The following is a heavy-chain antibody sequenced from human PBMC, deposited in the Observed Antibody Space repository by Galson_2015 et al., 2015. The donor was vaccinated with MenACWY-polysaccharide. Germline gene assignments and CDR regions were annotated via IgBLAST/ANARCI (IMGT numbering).Heavy chain of an antibody. J-gene: IGHJ4*02. CDR1: GFTFNDYA. D-gene: IGHD6-19*01. V-gene: IGHV3-9*01. CDR2: ISWNSASI. Sequence: SLRLSCAASGFTFNDYAMHWVRQPPGKGLEWVSGISWNSASIWFADSVKGRFTISRENAKNSLYLQMNSLNTEDTALYYCVKGVFGSAWSFDYWGQGTLVTLSS. CDR3: VKGVFGSAWSFDY.